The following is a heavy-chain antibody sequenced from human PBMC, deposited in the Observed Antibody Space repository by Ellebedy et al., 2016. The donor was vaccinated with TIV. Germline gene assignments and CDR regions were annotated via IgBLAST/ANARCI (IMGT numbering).Heavy chain of an antibody. Sequence: ASVKVSCXASGYIFNDYYLHWVRQAPGQGLEWMGWINPNSGGAKYAQKFLGSVTLSADTSISTVYMELSRLKSDDTAVYYCARGHDGVVAAAGWFDPWGQGTLVTVSS. D-gene: IGHD2-15*01. J-gene: IGHJ5*02. V-gene: IGHV1-2*02. CDR1: GYIFNDYY. CDR2: INPNSGGA. CDR3: ARGHDGVVAAAGWFDP.